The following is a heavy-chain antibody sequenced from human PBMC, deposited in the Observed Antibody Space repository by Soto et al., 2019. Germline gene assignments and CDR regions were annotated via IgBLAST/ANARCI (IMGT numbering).Heavy chain of an antibody. CDR2: IWYDGSNK. CDR1: GFTFSSYG. V-gene: IGHV3-33*01. Sequence: QVQLVESGGGVVQPGRSLRLSCAASGFTFSSYGMHWVRQAPGKGLEWVAVIWYDGSNKYYADSVKGRFTISRDNSKNTLYLQMNSLRAEDTAVYYCARGSIAAAFLFVYWGQGTLVTVSS. CDR3: ARGSIAAAFLFVY. D-gene: IGHD6-13*01. J-gene: IGHJ4*02.